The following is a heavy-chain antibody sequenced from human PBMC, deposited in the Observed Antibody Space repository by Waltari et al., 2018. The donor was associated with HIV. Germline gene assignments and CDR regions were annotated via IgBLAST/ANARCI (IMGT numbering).Heavy chain of an antibody. CDR2: INHSGST. J-gene: IGHJ4*02. V-gene: IGHV4-38-2*01. CDR1: GYSVSSGYY. Sequence: QVQLQASGPGLVKPSETLSLTCAVSGYSVSSGYYWGWIRQPPGKGLEWSGSINHSGSTYYNPSLKSRVTISIDTSKNQFSLKLNSVTAADTAVYYCESRIGGFRGVDYWGQGTLVTVSS. D-gene: IGHD3-10*01. CDR3: ESRIGGFRGVDY.